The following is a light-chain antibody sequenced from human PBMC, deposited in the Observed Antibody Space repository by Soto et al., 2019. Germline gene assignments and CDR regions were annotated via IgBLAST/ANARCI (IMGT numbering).Light chain of an antibody. CDR1: QSVSSSY. CDR3: QQYGSSPLT. CDR2: GAS. V-gene: IGKV3-20*01. J-gene: IGKJ4*01. Sequence: EIVFTQSPGTLSLSPAKRATLSCRDSQSVSSSYLAWYQQKHGQAPRLLIYGASSRATGIPDRFSGSGYGTDFNLTISRLETEDFAVYYCQQYGSSPLTFGGGTKVDIK.